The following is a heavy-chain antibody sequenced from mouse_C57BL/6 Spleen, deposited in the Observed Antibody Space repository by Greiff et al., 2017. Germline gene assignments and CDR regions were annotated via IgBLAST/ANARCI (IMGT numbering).Heavy chain of an antibody. V-gene: IGHV1-54*01. Sequence: VKLQESGAELVRPGTSVKVSCKASGYAFTNSLIEWVKQRPGQGLEWIGVINPGSGGTNYNEKFKGKATLTADKSSSTAYMQLSSLTSEDSAVYFCARNGYDPWYFDYWGQGTTLTVSS. CDR3: ARNGYDPWYFDY. CDR2: INPGSGGT. CDR1: GYAFTNSL. D-gene: IGHD2-2*01. J-gene: IGHJ2*01.